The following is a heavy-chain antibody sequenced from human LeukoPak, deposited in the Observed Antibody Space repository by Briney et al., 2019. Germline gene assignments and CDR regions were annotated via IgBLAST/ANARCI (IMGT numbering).Heavy chain of an antibody. D-gene: IGHD6-19*01. J-gene: IGHJ5*02. V-gene: IGHV4-38-2*02. CDR1: GYSISSGYY. CDR2: IYHSGST. CDR3: ARDHVRAVAGANWFDP. Sequence: SETLSLTCTVSGYSISSGYYWGWIRQPPGKGLEWIGSIYHSGSTYYNPSLKSRVTISVDTSKNQFSQKLSSVTAADTAVYYCARDHVRAVAGANWFDPWGQGTLVTVSS.